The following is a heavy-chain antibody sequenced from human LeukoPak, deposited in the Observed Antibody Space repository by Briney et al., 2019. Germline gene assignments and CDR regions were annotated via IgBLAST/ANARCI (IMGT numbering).Heavy chain of an antibody. J-gene: IGHJ4*02. V-gene: IGHV3-15*01. CDR2: ILSNIDGGTT. D-gene: IGHD6-13*01. Sequence: GGSLRLSCAVSGFTFSKAWMSWVRQTPGKGLEWVGRILSNIDGGTTDYAAPVKGRFTISRDDSKSTLYLQMNSLRAEDTAVYYCARGVAAADTDFDYWGQGTLVTVSS. CDR3: ARGVAAADTDFDY. CDR1: GFTFSKAW.